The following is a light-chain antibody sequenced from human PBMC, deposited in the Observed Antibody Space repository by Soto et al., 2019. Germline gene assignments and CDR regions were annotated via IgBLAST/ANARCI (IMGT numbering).Light chain of an antibody. CDR1: QSVSSW. V-gene: IGKV1-5*03. Sequence: DIQMTQSPSTLSASVGDRVTITCRASQSVSSWLAWYHQKPGEVPKLLIYKASSLESGVPSRFSGSGSGTEFTLTISSLQPDDFVTYYCQQYSRNPLTFGGGTKVEIK. CDR3: QQYSRNPLT. J-gene: IGKJ4*01. CDR2: KAS.